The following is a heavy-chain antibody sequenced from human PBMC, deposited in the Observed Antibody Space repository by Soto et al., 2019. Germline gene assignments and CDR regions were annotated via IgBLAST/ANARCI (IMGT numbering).Heavy chain of an antibody. D-gene: IGHD5-12*01. CDR1: GFTFSSYA. Sequence: PGGSLRLSCAASGFTFSSYAMNWVRQAPGMGLEWVSAISGSGDSTYYADSVKGRFTLSRDNSKNTLYLQMNSLRAEDTAIYYCAKGRYSGYDPVFDYWGQGTLVTVSS. CDR3: AKGRYSGYDPVFDY. J-gene: IGHJ4*02. V-gene: IGHV3-23*01. CDR2: ISGSGDST.